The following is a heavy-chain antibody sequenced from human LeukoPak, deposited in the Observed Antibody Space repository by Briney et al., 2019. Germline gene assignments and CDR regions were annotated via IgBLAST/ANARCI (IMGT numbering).Heavy chain of an antibody. CDR2: IIPIFGTA. Sequence: SSVKVSCKASGGTFSSYAISWVRQAPGQGLEWMGGIIPIFGTANYAQKFQGRVTITTDESTSTAYMELSSLRSEDTAVYYCARGGRENQGAFDNWGQGTMVTVSS. J-gene: IGHJ3*02. CDR3: ARGGRENQGAFDN. V-gene: IGHV1-69*05. D-gene: IGHD1-14*01. CDR1: GGTFSSYA.